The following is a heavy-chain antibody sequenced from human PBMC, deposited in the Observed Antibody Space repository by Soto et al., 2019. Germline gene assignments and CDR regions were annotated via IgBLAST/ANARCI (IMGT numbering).Heavy chain of an antibody. V-gene: IGHV3-23*01. D-gene: IGHD6-25*01. CDR1: GFTFSSYA. Sequence: PGGSLRLSCAASGFTFSSYAMSWVRQAPGKGLEWVSAITGSGGDTYYADSVKGRFTLSRDNSENTLYLQMSTLRAGDTAVYYCAKGSGPYRPYYFDFWGQGTLVTVSS. J-gene: IGHJ4*02. CDR2: ITGSGGDT. CDR3: AKGSGPYRPYYFDF.